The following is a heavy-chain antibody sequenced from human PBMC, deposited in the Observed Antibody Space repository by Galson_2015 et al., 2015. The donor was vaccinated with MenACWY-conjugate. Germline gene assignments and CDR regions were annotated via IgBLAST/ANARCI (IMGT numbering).Heavy chain of an antibody. Sequence: SLRLSCAASGFTFSNYWMTWVRQAPGKGLEWLTKIKEDGTDKYYVDSVRGRFTISRDNAKNSLYLQMNSLRDDDTAVYYCARVWDYYGSGNFLFDPCGPGILVTVSS. CDR2: IKEDGTDK. CDR3: ARVWDYYGSGNFLFDP. D-gene: IGHD3-10*01. CDR1: GFTFSNYW. J-gene: IGHJ5*02. V-gene: IGHV3-7*03.